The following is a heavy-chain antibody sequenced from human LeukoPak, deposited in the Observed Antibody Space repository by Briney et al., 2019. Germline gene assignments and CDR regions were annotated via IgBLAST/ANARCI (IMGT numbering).Heavy chain of an antibody. Sequence: GGSLRLSCAASGFTFSSYGMHWVRQAPGKGLEWVAFIRYDGSNKYYADSVKGRFTISRDNSKNTLYLQMNSLRAEDTAVYYCAKDGGYCSSTSCLTFDIWGQGTMVTVSS. V-gene: IGHV3-30*02. CDR2: IRYDGSNK. J-gene: IGHJ3*02. CDR3: AKDGGYCSSTSCLTFDI. CDR1: GFTFSSYG. D-gene: IGHD2-2*01.